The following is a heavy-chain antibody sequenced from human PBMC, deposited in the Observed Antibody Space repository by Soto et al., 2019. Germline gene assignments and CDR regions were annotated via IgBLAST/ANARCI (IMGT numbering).Heavy chain of an antibody. CDR1: GGSISSSGYY. CDR3: AREVLGPRYFDY. V-gene: IGHV4-31*03. Sequence: QVQLQESGPGLVKPSQTLSLTCTVSGGSISSSGYYWSWIRQHPGKGLEWIAYIYHSGNTYYNPSLKSRVTISVDTSKNQFSLKLRSVTAADTAVYYCAREVLGPRYFDYWGQGTLVTVSS. CDR2: IYHSGNT. J-gene: IGHJ4*02.